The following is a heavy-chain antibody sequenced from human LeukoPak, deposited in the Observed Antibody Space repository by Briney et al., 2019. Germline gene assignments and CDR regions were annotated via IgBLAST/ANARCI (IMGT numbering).Heavy chain of an antibody. Sequence: SETLSLTCTVSGYSISSGYYWGWIRQPPGKGLEWIGSIYHSGSTYYNPSLKSRVTISVDTSKNQFSLKLSSVTAADTAVYYCARDWAEVYYDYVWGSYRPDAFDIWGQGTMVTVSS. CDR1: GYSISSGYY. CDR2: IYHSGST. J-gene: IGHJ3*02. CDR3: ARDWAEVYYDYVWGSYRPDAFDI. D-gene: IGHD3-16*02. V-gene: IGHV4-38-2*02.